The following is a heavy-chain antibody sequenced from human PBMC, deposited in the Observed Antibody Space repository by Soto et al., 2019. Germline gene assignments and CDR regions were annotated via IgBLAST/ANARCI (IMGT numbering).Heavy chain of an antibody. CDR3: ARQPTARVAGGAFDI. J-gene: IGHJ3*02. D-gene: IGHD5-18*01. CDR2: ISYTGST. V-gene: IGHV4-59*01. Sequence: SETLSLTCSVSGDTIRSCYWNWIRQPPGKRLEWIGYISYTGSTNYNPSLRSRVTMSLDTSKNQFSLKLSSVTAADTAAYYCARQPTARVAGGAFDIWGQGTMVTVSS. CDR1: GDTIRSCY.